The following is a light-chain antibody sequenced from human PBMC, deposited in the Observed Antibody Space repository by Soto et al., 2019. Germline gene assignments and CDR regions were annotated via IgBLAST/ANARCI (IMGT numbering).Light chain of an antibody. CDR3: QQYGRSPFT. V-gene: IGKV3-20*01. J-gene: IGKJ3*01. Sequence: EIVMTQSPGTLSLSPGETATLSCRASQSFSSNYVAWFHQKPGQAPRLLIYGASSGATGVPDRFSASGSGTDFTLTISRLEPEDFAVYYCQQYGRSPFTFGPGTKVD. CDR1: QSFSSNY. CDR2: GAS.